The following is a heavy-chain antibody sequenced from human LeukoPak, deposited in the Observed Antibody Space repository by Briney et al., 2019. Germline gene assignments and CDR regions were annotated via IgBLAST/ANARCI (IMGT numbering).Heavy chain of an antibody. J-gene: IGHJ5*02. CDR2: ISWNSGSI. D-gene: IGHD3-3*01. CDR3: AKDIGRFLEWLGFDP. Sequence: GGSLRLSCAASGFTFDDYAMHWVRQAPGKGLEWVSGISWNSGSIGYADSVKGQFTISRDNAKNSLYLQMNSLRAEDTALYYCAKDIGRFLEWLGFDPWGQGTLVTVSS. CDR1: GFTFDDYA. V-gene: IGHV3-9*01.